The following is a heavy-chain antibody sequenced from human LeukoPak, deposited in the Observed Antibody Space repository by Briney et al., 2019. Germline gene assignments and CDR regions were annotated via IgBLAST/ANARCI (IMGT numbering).Heavy chain of an antibody. CDR2: ISGSGGST. CDR3: AKFLPTHIVVANYYFDY. CDR1: GFTFSSYA. D-gene: IGHD2-21*01. V-gene: IGHV3-23*01. Sequence: PGGSLRLSCAASGFTFSSYAMSWVRQAPGKGLEWVSAISGSGGSTYYAAYVKGRFTFSRDNSKNTLYMQMNSLRAEDTAVYYCAKFLPTHIVVANYYFDYWGQGTLVTVSS. J-gene: IGHJ4*02.